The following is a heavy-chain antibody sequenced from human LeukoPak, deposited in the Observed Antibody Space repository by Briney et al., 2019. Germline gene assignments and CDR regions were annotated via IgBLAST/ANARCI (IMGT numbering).Heavy chain of an antibody. Sequence: GGSLRLSCAASGFTFSSYSMNWVRQAPGKGLEWVSSISSSSSYIYYADSVKGRFTISRDNAKNSLYLQMNSLRAEDTAVYYCAGSTIDGQQRTFDYWGQGTLVTVSS. CDR1: GFTFSSYS. CDR2: ISSSSSYI. D-gene: IGHD6-13*01. V-gene: IGHV3-21*01. J-gene: IGHJ4*02. CDR3: AGSTIDGQQRTFDY.